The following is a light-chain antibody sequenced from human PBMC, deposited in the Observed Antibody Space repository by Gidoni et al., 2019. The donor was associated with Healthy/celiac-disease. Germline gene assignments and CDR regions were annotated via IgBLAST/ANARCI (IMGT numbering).Light chain of an antibody. CDR1: QSISSY. CDR3: QQSYITPRT. Sequence: DIQMTQSPSSLSASVGDRVTIPCRASQSISSYLNWYQQKPGKAPKLLIYAASSLQSGVPSRFSGSGSGTDFTLTISSLQPEDFATYYCQQSYITPRTFXEXTKVEIK. V-gene: IGKV1-39*01. CDR2: AAS. J-gene: IGKJ4*01.